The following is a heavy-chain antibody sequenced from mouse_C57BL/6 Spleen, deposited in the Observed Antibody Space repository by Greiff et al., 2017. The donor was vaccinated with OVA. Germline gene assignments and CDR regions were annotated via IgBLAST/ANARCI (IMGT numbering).Heavy chain of an antibody. Sequence: EVQLQQSGPELVKPGASVKISCKASGYTFTDYYMNWVKQSHGKSLEWIGDINPNNGGTSYNQKFKGKATLTVDKSSSTAYMELRSLTSEDSAVYYCARRYYGSRYWYFDVWGTGTTVTVSS. CDR1: GYTFTDYY. CDR2: INPNNGGT. D-gene: IGHD1-1*01. J-gene: IGHJ1*03. CDR3: ARRYYGSRYWYFDV. V-gene: IGHV1-26*01.